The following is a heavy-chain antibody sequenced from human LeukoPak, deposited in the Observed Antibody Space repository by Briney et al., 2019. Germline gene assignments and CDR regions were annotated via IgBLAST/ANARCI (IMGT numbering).Heavy chain of an antibody. V-gene: IGHV1-18*01. D-gene: IGHD3-9*01. J-gene: IGHJ5*02. CDR2: ISAYNGNT. Sequence: ASVKVSCKASGYTFTNYGISWVRHAPGQGLEWMGWISAYNGNTNYAQKLQGRVTMTTDTSTSTAYMELRSLRSDDTAVYYCARDFPRDYDILTGYYMAGWFDPWGQGTLVTVSS. CDR1: GYTFTNYG. CDR3: ARDFPRDYDILTGYYMAGWFDP.